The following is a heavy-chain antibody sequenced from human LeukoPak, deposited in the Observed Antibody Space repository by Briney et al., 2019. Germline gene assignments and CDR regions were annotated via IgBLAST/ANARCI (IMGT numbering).Heavy chain of an antibody. CDR1: GFTFSSYG. CDR3: ARDPGYCTASTCYSMPFDN. D-gene: IGHD2-15*01. V-gene: IGHV3-33*01. Sequence: GRSLRLSCAASGFTFSSYGMHWVRQAPGKGLEWVAVIWYDGSNKYYADSVKGRFTISRDNSKNTLYLQMNSLRAEDTAVYYCARDPGYCTASTCYSMPFDNWGQGTLVTVSS. J-gene: IGHJ4*02. CDR2: IWYDGSNK.